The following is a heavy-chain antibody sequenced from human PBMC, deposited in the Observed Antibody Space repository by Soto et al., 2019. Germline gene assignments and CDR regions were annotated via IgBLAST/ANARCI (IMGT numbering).Heavy chain of an antibody. D-gene: IGHD2-21*02. V-gene: IGHV5-51*01. CDR2: IYPGDSDT. J-gene: IGHJ4*02. Sequence: PGESLKISCKGSGYSFTSYWIGWVRQMPGKGLEWMGIIYPGDSDTRYSPSFQGQVTISADKSISTAYLQWSSRKASDTAMYYCARRGVSYCGGDCYTYYFDYWGQGTLVTVSS. CDR3: ARRGVSYCGGDCYTYYFDY. CDR1: GYSFTSYW.